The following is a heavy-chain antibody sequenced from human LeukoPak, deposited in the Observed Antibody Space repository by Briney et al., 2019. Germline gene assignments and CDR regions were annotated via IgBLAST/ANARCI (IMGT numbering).Heavy chain of an antibody. D-gene: IGHD6-19*01. Sequence: TLSLTCTVSGGSISSGDYYWSWIRQPPGKGLEWIGYIYYSGSTYYNPSLKSRVTISVDTSKNQFSLKLSSVTAADTAVYYCARAEGRSSGWYANWFDPWGQGTLLTVSS. CDR3: ARAEGRSSGWYANWFDP. CDR2: IYYSGST. J-gene: IGHJ5*02. V-gene: IGHV4-30-4*08. CDR1: GGSISSGDYY.